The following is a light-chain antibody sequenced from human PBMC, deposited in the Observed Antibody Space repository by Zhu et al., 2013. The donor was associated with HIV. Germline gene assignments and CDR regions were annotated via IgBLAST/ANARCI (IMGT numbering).Light chain of an antibody. CDR1: QYIRTY. CDR2: DVS. J-gene: IGKJ4*01. V-gene: IGKV3-11*01. CDR3: QQRSDWPLT. Sequence: EVVLTQSPATLSLSPGERATLSCRASQYIRTYLSWYQQKFGQAPRLVIYDVSNRPTDIPPRFSGSGSGTNFTLTISSLEPEDFAVYYCQQRSDWPLTFGGGTKVEIK.